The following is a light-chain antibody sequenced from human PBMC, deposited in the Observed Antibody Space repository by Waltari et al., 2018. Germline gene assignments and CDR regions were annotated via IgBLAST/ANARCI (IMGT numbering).Light chain of an antibody. CDR2: DAS. CDR1: ESIRTF. CDR3: QQTYTTPGT. Sequence: DIQMAQSPSSLSASVGDRVTITCRASESIRTFLNWYQQKPGKAPRLLIFDASELQDGVPSRFSGSGSGTFLTLTISSLQPEDFASYICQQTYTTPGTFGQGTKV. V-gene: IGKV1-39*01. J-gene: IGKJ1*01.